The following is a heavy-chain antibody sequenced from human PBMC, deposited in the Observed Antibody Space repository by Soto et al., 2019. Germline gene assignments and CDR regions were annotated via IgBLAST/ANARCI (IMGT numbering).Heavy chain of an antibody. CDR1: GYIFISYW. CDR2: IHGGDSPT. V-gene: IGHV5-51*01. D-gene: IGHD6-19*01. CDR3: ARRGTYSSGWDY. Sequence: GESLKISCKGSGYIFISYWIGWVRQMPGKGLEWMGIIHGGDSPTRYSPSFEGQVTISTDKSISTAYLQWSSLKASDTAMYYCARRGTYSSGWDYWGQGTLVTV. J-gene: IGHJ4*02.